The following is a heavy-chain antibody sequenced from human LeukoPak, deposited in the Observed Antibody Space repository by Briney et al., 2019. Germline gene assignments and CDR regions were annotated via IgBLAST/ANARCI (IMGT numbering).Heavy chain of an antibody. V-gene: IGHV4-34*01. CDR2: IYYSGST. CDR1: GGSFSAYY. Sequence: SETLSLTCAVYGGSFSAYYWSWIRQPPGKGLEWIGNIYYSGSTYYNPSLKSRVTISVDTSKNQFSLKLSSVTAADTAVYYCAQTYYYDSSGYYYTSYFDYWGQGTLVTVSS. J-gene: IGHJ4*02. D-gene: IGHD3-22*01. CDR3: AQTYYYDSSGYYYTSYFDY.